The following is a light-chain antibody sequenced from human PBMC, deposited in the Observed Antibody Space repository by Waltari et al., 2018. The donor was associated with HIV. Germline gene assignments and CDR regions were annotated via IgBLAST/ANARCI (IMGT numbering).Light chain of an antibody. V-gene: IGLV7-46*01. CDR3: LLSYGSVRL. Sequence: QTVVTQEPSLTVSPGGTVTLTCGSTTGTVTSAHHPYWFHQKPGHAPRTLIYDATDKHSWTPARFSPSFLEGKAALTRTAAQPEDEADYYCLLSYGSVRLFGGGTRLTV. J-gene: IGLJ3*02. CDR2: DAT. CDR1: TGTVTSAHH.